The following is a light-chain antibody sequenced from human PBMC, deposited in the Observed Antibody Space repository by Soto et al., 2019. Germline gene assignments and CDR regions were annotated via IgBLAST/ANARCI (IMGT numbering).Light chain of an antibody. J-gene: IGLJ2*01. V-gene: IGLV1-44*01. Sequence: QPVLTQPPSASGTPGQRDTISCSGSSSNIGSNTVNWYQQLPGTAPKLLIYSNNQRPSGVPDRFSGSKSGTSASLAISGLQSEDEADYYCAAWDDSLNAYVVFGGGTKVTVL. CDR2: SNN. CDR3: AAWDDSLNAYVV. CDR1: SSNIGSNT.